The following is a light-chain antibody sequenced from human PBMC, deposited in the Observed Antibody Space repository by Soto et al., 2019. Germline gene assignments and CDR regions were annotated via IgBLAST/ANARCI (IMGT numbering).Light chain of an antibody. Sequence: QSALTQPASVSGSPGQSITISCTGTSSDVGGYNYVSWYQQHPGKAPKLMIYDVSNRPSGVSNRFSGSKSGNTASLTISGLQAEDEAHYYCNSYTRSSSSTYVFGTGTKSPS. CDR2: DVS. V-gene: IGLV2-14*01. CDR1: SSDVGGYNY. J-gene: IGLJ1*01. CDR3: NSYTRSSSSTYV.